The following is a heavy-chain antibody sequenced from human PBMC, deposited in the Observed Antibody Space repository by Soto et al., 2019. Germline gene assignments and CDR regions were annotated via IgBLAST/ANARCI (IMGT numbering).Heavy chain of an antibody. CDR2: IYYSGST. V-gene: IGHV4-61*08. CDR3: ARDSIAAPGTYFDY. D-gene: IGHD6-13*01. J-gene: IGHJ4*02. CDR1: GGYISNGGSS. Sequence: SETLSLTWAVFGGYISNGGSSWSWNRQPPGKGLEWIGYIYYSGSTNYNPSLKSRVTISVDTSKNQFSLKLTSVTAADTAVYYCARDSIAAPGTYFDYWGLGTLVTVSS.